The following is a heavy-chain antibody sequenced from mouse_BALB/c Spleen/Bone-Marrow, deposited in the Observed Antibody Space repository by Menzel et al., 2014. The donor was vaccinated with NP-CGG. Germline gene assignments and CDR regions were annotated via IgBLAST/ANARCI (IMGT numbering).Heavy chain of an antibody. V-gene: IGHV2-6-1*01. CDR1: GFSLTNYG. Sequence: VKLVESGPGLVAPSQSLSITCTISGFSLTNYGVHWVRQPPGKGLEWLVVVRSDGSTYYTSALKSRLSISKDNSKSQVFLKMNSLQTDDTAMYYCARHRSYAMDYWGQGTSVTVSS. CDR3: ARHRSYAMDY. D-gene: IGHD2-14*01. CDR2: VRSDGST. J-gene: IGHJ4*01.